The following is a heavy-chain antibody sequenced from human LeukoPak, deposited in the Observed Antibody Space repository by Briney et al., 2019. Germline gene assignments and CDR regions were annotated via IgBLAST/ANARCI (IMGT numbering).Heavy chain of an antibody. D-gene: IGHD3-16*01. CDR1: GFTFSSYA. CDR2: SDGSST. J-gene: IGHJ4*02. CDR3: ARGGDC. Sequence: GGSLRLSCAASGFTFSSYAMSWVRQAPGKGLEWVSRSDGSSTSYADSVKGRFTISRDNAKNTLYLQMNSLRAEDTAVYYCARGGDCWGQGTLVTVSS. V-gene: IGHV3-74*01.